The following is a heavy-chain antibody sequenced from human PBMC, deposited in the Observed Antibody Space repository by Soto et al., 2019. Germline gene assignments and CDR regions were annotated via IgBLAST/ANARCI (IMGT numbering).Heavy chain of an antibody. J-gene: IGHJ4*02. CDR1: GFTFSSYG. D-gene: IGHD6-13*01. CDR3: ARRITAAGAYDY. Sequence: GSLRLSCAASGFTFSSYGMHWVRQAPGKGLEWVADISHDGSKKYYADSVKGRFTISRDNAKNTLYLQMNSLRAEDTAVYYCARRITAAGAYDYWGQGTLVTVSS. CDR2: ISHDGSKK. V-gene: IGHV3-33*08.